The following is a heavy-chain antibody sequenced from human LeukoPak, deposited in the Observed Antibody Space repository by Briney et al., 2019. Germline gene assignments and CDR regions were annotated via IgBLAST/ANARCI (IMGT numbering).Heavy chain of an antibody. CDR1: GVSISRFY. D-gene: IGHD1-1*01. J-gene: IGHJ4*02. Sequence: PSETLSLTCTTSGVSISRFYWSWVRQPPGKGLEWIGNIYSGVPTYFNPSLKSRVVISVDTSKNQFSLNLTSVTAADTTMYYCVQTTGWPGFDYWGQGILVTVSS. V-gene: IGHV4-4*09. CDR3: VQTTGWPGFDY. CDR2: IYSGVPT.